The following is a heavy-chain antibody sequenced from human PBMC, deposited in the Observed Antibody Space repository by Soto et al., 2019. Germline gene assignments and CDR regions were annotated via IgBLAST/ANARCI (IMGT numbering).Heavy chain of an antibody. J-gene: IGHJ6*02. Sequence: PSETLSLTCTVSGGSISSSSYYWGWIRQPPGKGLEWIGSIYYSGSTYYNPSLKSRVTISVDTSKNQFSLKLSSVTAADTAVYYCARREKGLWFGDYGMDVWGQGTTVTVSS. D-gene: IGHD3-10*01. V-gene: IGHV4-39*01. CDR1: GGSISSSSYY. CDR2: IYYSGST. CDR3: ARREKGLWFGDYGMDV.